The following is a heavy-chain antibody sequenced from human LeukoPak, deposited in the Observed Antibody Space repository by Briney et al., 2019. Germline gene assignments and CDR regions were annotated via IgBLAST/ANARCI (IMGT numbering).Heavy chain of an antibody. J-gene: IGHJ4*02. V-gene: IGHV1-18*01. Sequence: GASVKVSCKASGYTFTSFGLSWVRQAPGQGLEWMGWISAYSGNTKYTQKFQGRVTMTTDTSTSTAYMELRSLRPDDTAVYYCTRMSGGYDYWGQGTLVTVSS. CDR2: ISAYSGNT. CDR3: TRMSGGYDY. CDR1: GYTFTSFG. D-gene: IGHD5-12*01.